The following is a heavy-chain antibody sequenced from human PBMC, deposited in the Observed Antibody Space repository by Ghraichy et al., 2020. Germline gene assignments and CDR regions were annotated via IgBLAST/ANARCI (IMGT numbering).Heavy chain of an antibody. CDR3: AKDHASYDFWSGYYSDYYYGMDV. J-gene: IGHJ6*02. CDR1: GFTFSSYA. Sequence: LSLTCAASGFTFSSYAMSWVRQAPGKGLEWVSAISGSGGSTYYADSVKGRFTISRDNSKNTLYLQMNSLRAEDTAVYYCAKDHASYDFWSGYYSDYYYGMDVWGQGTTVTVSS. CDR2: ISGSGGST. D-gene: IGHD3-3*01. V-gene: IGHV3-23*01.